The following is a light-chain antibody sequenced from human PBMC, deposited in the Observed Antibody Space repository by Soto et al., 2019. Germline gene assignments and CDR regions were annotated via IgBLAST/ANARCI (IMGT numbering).Light chain of an antibody. CDR2: AVS. V-gene: IGLV2-14*03. J-gene: IGLJ1*01. CDR1: SSDIGSYDH. CDR3: ISYTDRQSYL. Sequence: QSVLTXPASVSGSPGQSITISCSGTSSDIGSYDHVAWYQQFPGKSPKLIIYAVSDRPSGVSDRFSGSKSGISASLTISGLQTEDEADYYCISYTDRQSYLFGTGTKVTVL.